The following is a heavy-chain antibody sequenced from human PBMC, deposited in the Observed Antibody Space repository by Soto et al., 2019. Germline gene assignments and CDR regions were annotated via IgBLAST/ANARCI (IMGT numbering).Heavy chain of an antibody. J-gene: IGHJ6*02. V-gene: IGHV3-49*04. CDR2: STSHSYGGTT. CDR3: AIDGDYYGMDV. CDR1: GFTSTDHT. D-gene: IGHD3-3*01. Sequence: SLSVSWPSSGFTSTDHTLTLVLQAPGKGLEWVAFSTSHSYGGTTDYAASVKGRFTISRDDSKSIAYLQMNSLQIADTAIYYCAIDGDYYGMDVWGQGTTVTVSS.